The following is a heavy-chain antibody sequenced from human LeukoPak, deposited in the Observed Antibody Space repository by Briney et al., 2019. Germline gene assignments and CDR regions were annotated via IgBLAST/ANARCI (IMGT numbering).Heavy chain of an antibody. D-gene: IGHD6-13*01. V-gene: IGHV1-18*01. Sequence: ASVKVSCKASGYTFNTNDINWVRQAPGQGLEWMGWISAYNGNTNYAQKLQGRVTMTTDTSTSTAYMELRSLRSDDTAVYYCARDGAAAGIFYYFDYWGQGTLVTVSS. CDR3: ARDGAAAGIFYYFDY. CDR2: ISAYNGNT. CDR1: GYTFNTND. J-gene: IGHJ4*02.